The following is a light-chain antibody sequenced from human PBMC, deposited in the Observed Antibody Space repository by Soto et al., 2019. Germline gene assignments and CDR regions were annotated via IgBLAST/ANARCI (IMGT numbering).Light chain of an antibody. CDR2: GAS. V-gene: IGKV3-20*01. CDR1: QSPSSTY. Sequence: EIVLTQSPGTLSLSPGERATLSCRASQSPSSTYLAWYQQKPGQAPRLLIYGASSRATGIPDRFSGSGSGTDFALTISRLEPEDFAVYYCQHYGTSLRTFGQGTKVEIK. J-gene: IGKJ1*01. CDR3: QHYGTSLRT.